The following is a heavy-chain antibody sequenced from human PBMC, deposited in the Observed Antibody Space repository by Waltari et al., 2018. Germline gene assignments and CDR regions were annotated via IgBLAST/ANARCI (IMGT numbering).Heavy chain of an antibody. V-gene: IGHV1-2*02. D-gene: IGHD4-17*01. Sequence: QVQLLQSGAEVKKPGASIKVSCKASGYIFIDYYIHWVRQAPGQGLEYMGGINPKSGGTNYAKKFQGRVTMTRDTSISTTYMELSRLTSDDTAVYYCARPRDYGDYGDYWYFDLWGRGTLVTVSS. CDR2: INPKSGGT. J-gene: IGHJ2*01. CDR3: ARPRDYGDYGDYWYFDL. CDR1: GYIFIDYY.